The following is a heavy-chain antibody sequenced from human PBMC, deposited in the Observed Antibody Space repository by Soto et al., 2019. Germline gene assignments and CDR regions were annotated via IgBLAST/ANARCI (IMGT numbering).Heavy chain of an antibody. CDR2: IYYSGST. CDR1: GGPIVGYC. Sequence: SETPSPPPTVFGGPIVGYCGRWIRQPPRKGLEWIGYIYYSGSTYYNPSLKSRVTISVDTSKNQFSLKLSSVTAADTAVYYCARHTPAISISDHWGQGTLVTVSS. CDR3: ARHTPAISISDH. J-gene: IGHJ4*02. D-gene: IGHD2-15*01. V-gene: IGHV4-59*08.